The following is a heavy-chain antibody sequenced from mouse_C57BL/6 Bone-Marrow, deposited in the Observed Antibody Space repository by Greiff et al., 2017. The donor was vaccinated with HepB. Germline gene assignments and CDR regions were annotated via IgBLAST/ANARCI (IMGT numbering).Heavy chain of an antibody. V-gene: IGHV1-69*01. Sequence: QVQLQQPGAELVMPGASVKLSCKASGYTLTSYWMHWVKQRPGQGLEWIGEIDPSDSYTNYNQKFKGKSTLTVDKSSSTAYMQLSSLTSEDSAVYYCAREDDGYPWFAYWGQGTRVTVSA. D-gene: IGHD2-3*01. J-gene: IGHJ3*01. CDR2: IDPSDSYT. CDR3: AREDDGYPWFAY. CDR1: GYTLTSYW.